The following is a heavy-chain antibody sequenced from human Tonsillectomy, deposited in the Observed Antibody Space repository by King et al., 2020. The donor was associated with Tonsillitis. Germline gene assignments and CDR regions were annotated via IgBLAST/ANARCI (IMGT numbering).Heavy chain of an antibody. J-gene: IGHJ4*02. CDR2: ISNSGST. CDR1: GGSISSYY. D-gene: IGHD6-13*01. Sequence: QLQESGPGLVKPSETLSLTCTVSGGSISSYYWSWIRQPAGKGLQWIGRISNSGSTHYNLTPKSRVTMSVDTSKNQFSLKLRSVTAADTAVYYCAREFQSSRPLDYWGQGTLVTVSS. CDR3: AREFQSSRPLDY. V-gene: IGHV4-4*07.